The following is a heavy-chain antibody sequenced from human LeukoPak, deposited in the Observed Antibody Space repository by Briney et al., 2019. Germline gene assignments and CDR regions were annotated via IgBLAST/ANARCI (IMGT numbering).Heavy chain of an antibody. CDR3: ARAHSRDSSGPYGMDV. V-gene: IGHV1-69*17. CDR2: IIPIFGIA. Sequence: SVKVSCKASGGTFSSYAISWVRQAPGQGLEWMGRIIPIFGIANYAQKFQGRVTITADKSTSTAYMELSSLRSEDTAVYYCARAHSRDSSGPYGMDVWGQGTTVTVSS. D-gene: IGHD3-22*01. J-gene: IGHJ6*02. CDR1: GGTFSSYA.